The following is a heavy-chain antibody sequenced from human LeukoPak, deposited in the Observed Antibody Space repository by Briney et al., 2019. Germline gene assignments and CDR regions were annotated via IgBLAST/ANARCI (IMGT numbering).Heavy chain of an antibody. CDR1: GFTFSSYG. Sequence: GGSLRLSCAASGFTFSSYGMHWVRQAPGKGLEWVAFIRYDGSNKYYADSVKGRFTISRGNSKNTLYLQMNSLRAEDTAVYYCRGDIVVVPAAQWGGAFDIWGQGTVVTVSS. D-gene: IGHD2-2*01. CDR3: RGDIVVVPAAQWGGAFDI. V-gene: IGHV3-30*02. CDR2: IRYDGSNK. J-gene: IGHJ3*02.